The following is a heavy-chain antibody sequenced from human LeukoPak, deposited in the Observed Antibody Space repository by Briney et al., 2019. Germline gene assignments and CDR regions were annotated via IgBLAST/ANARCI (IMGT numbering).Heavy chain of an antibody. J-gene: IGHJ5*02. CDR3: ARDRVKYYYDSSGEGAWFDP. Sequence: PGGSLRLSCAASGFTFSSYEMNWVRQAPGKGLEWVSYISSSGSTIYYADSVKGRFTISRDNAKNSLYLQMNSLRAEDTAVYYCARDRVKYYYDSSGEGAWFDPWGQGTLVTVSS. D-gene: IGHD3-22*01. CDR2: ISSSGSTI. CDR1: GFTFSSYE. V-gene: IGHV3-48*03.